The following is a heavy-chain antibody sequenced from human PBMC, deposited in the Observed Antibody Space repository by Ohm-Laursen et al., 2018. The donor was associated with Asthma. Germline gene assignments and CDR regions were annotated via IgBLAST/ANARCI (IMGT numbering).Heavy chain of an antibody. V-gene: IGHV3-53*01. CDR2: IYSGGST. CDR1: GFTVSSNY. J-gene: IGHJ3*02. CDR3: ARDYSYDSSGYHDAFDI. D-gene: IGHD3-22*01. Sequence: SLRLSCAASGFTVSSNYMSWVRQAPGKGLEWVSVIYSGGSTYYADSVKGRFTISRDNSKNTLYLQMNSLRAEDTAVYYCARDYSYDSSGYHDAFDIWGQGTMVTVSS.